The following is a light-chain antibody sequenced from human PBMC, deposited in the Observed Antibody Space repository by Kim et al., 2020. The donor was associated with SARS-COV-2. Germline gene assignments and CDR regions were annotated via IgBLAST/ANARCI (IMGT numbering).Light chain of an antibody. CDR3: AAWDDSLSGYV. J-gene: IGLJ1*01. V-gene: IGLV1-47*01. Sequence: GQRVTISCSGSSSNIGSKYVYWYQQLPGTAPKLLIYRNNQGPSGVPDRFSGSKSGTSASLAISGLRSEDEADYYCAAWDDSLSGYVFGTGTKVTVL. CDR1: SSNIGSKY. CDR2: RNN.